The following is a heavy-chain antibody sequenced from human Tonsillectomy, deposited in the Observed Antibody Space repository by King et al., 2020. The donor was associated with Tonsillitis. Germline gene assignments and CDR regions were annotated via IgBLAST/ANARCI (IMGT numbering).Heavy chain of an antibody. V-gene: IGHV3-7*03. J-gene: IGHJ3*02. CDR3: ARAGVSAAFDI. CDR1: GFTFSSYS. CDR2: IKQDGSEK. Sequence: VQLVESGGGLVQPGGSLRLSCAASGFTFSSYSMTWVRQAPGKGLEWVANIKQDGSEKYSVDSVKGRFTISRDRAKNSLYLQMNSLRAEDTAVYYCARAGVSAAFDIWGQGTMVTVSS. D-gene: IGHD3-10*01.